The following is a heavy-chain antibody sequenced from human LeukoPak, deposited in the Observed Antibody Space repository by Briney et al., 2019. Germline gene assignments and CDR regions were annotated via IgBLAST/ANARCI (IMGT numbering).Heavy chain of an antibody. CDR3: ARAPSISPAGFFDY. CDR1: GFTFSDHH. J-gene: IGHJ4*02. D-gene: IGHD6-13*01. Sequence: GGSLRLSCEASGFTFSDHHMDWVRQAPGKGLEWVGRTKKKANNYNSVYAASVKGRFTVSRDDSKTSLYLQMNSLNTEDTAVYYCARAPSISPAGFFDYWGQGTLVTVS. CDR2: TKKKANNYNS. V-gene: IGHV3-72*01.